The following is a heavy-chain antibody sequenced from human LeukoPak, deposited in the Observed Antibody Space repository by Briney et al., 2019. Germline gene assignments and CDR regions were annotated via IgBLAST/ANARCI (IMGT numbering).Heavy chain of an antibody. Sequence: ASVKVSCKEPRHTFTSYDINWVRQAPGQGLEWMGWMNPNSGNTGYAQKFQGRVTITRNTSISTAYMELSSLRSEDTAVYYCARHYSRYYYYMDVWGKGTTVTVSS. V-gene: IGHV1-8*03. CDR3: ARHYSRYYYYMDV. CDR1: RHTFTSYD. J-gene: IGHJ6*03. CDR2: MNPNSGNT. D-gene: IGHD4-11*01.